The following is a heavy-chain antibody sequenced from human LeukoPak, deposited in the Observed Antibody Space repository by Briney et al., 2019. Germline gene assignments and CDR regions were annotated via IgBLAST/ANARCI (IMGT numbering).Heavy chain of an antibody. Sequence: GASLQISCQGSGSIFTSYWIGWGRQVPGKGLEWMGIIYPGDSDTRYSPSFQGQVTISADKSISTAYLQWSSLKASDTAMYYCARQAYCSSTSCPDNWFDPWGQGTLVTVS. V-gene: IGHV5-51*01. CDR1: GSIFTSYW. J-gene: IGHJ5*02. CDR2: IYPGDSDT. D-gene: IGHD2-2*01. CDR3: ARQAYCSSTSCPDNWFDP.